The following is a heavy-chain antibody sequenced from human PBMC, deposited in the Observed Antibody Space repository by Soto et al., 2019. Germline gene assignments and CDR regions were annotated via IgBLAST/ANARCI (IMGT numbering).Heavy chain of an antibody. CDR3: ARKTRRVVVVAATHLGFDP. CDR1: GGSFSGYY. D-gene: IGHD2-15*01. V-gene: IGHV4-34*01. J-gene: IGHJ5*02. CDR2: INHSGST. Sequence: QVQLQQWGAGLLKPSETLSLTCAVYGGSFSGYYWSWIRQPPGKGLEWIGEINHSGSTNYNPSLKSRVTISVDTSKKQFYLKLSSVTAADTAVYYCARKTRRVVVVAATHLGFDPWGQGTLVTVSS.